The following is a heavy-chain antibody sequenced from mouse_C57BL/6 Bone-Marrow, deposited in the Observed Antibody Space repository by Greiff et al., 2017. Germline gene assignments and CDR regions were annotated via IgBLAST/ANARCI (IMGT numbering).Heavy chain of an antibody. CDR2: IDPSDSYT. Sequence: VQLQQPGAELVKPGASVTLSCKASGYTFTSYWMQWVKQRPGPGLEWIGEIDPSDSYTTYHQPFKGKATLTVDTSPSTAYMQLSSLTSEDSAVYYCARPDDYYAMDYWGQGTSVTVSS. CDR3: ARPDDYYAMDY. V-gene: IGHV1-50*01. J-gene: IGHJ4*01. CDR1: GYTFTSYW.